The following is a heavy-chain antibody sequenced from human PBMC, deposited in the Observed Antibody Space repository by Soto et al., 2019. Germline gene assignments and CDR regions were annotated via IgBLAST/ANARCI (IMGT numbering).Heavy chain of an antibody. D-gene: IGHD2-2*01. J-gene: IGHJ6*03. CDR2: INPNSGGT. CDR3: ARGPPGCSSTSCLHNYYYYYMDV. Sequence: ASVKVSCKASGYTFTGYYMHWVRQAPGQGLEWMGWINPNSGGTNYAQKFQGWVTMTRDTSISTAYMELSRLRSDDTAVYYCARGPPGCSSTSCLHNYYYYYMDVWGKGTTVTVSS. CDR1: GYTFTGYY. V-gene: IGHV1-2*04.